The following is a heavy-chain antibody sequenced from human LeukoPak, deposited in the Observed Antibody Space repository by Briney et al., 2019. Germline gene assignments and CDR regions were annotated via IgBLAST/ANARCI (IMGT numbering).Heavy chain of an antibody. CDR2: ISYDGSNK. CDR3: ARDRASSRGVIGDMDV. CDR1: GFTFSSYA. Sequence: PGGSLRLYCAASGFTFSSYAMHWVRQAQGKGLEWVAGISYDGSNKYYADSVKGRFTISRDNSKNTLYLQMNSLRAEDTAVYYCARDRASSRGVIGDMDVWGQGTTVTVSS. V-gene: IGHV3-30*04. D-gene: IGHD3-10*01. J-gene: IGHJ6*02.